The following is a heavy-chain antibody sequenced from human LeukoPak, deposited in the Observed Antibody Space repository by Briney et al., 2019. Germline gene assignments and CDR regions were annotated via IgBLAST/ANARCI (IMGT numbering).Heavy chain of an antibody. Sequence: GGSLRLSCAASGFTFSNSAMSWVRQAPGKGLEWVSTLSGSGITTYYADSVKGRFTISRDNSKNTLYLQMNSLRAEDTAVYYCARKGIGSSRYQNMDVWGKGTTVTVSS. CDR1: GFTFSNSA. D-gene: IGHD6-25*01. V-gene: IGHV3-23*01. CDR3: ARKGIGSSRYQNMDV. CDR2: LSGSGITT. J-gene: IGHJ6*03.